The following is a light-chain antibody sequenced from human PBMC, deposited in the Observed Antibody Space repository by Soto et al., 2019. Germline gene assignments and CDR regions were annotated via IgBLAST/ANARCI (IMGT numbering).Light chain of an antibody. CDR2: SAS. CDR3: LQDYNYPRT. J-gene: IGKJ1*01. Sequence: AIHLTQSPSFLSASVGDKVTITCRASQGIRSDVGWYQQKPGKAPKLLIYSASTLPSGVPSRFSGSGSGSDFTLTISSLQPDDFAPYYCLQDYNYPRTFGKGTKVEIK. CDR1: QGIRSD. V-gene: IGKV1-6*01.